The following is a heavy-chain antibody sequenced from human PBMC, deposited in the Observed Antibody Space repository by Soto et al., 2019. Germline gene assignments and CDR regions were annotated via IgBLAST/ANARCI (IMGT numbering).Heavy chain of an antibody. CDR3: ARDGEDIVVVPAAPPAPGDY. D-gene: IGHD2-2*01. Sequence: GGSLRLSCAASGFTFSSYGMHWVRQAPGKGLEWVAVIWYDGSNKYYADSVKGRFTISRDDSKNTLYLQMNSLRAEDTAVYYCARDGEDIVVVPAAPPAPGDYWGQGTLVTVSS. CDR2: IWYDGSNK. J-gene: IGHJ4*02. V-gene: IGHV3-33*01. CDR1: GFTFSSYG.